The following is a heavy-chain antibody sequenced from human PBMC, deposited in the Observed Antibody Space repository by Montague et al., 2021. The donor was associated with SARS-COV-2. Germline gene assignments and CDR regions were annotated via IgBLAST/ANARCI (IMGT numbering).Heavy chain of an antibody. Sequence: SETLSLTCTVSGGSISSSSYYWGWIRQPPGKGLEWIGSIYYSGSTYYNPSLKSRVTISVDTSKNQFSLKLSSVTAADTAVYYCARQGPFTMIVGNIIDYWGQGTLVTVSP. CDR1: GGSISSSSYY. CDR3: ARQGPFTMIVGNIIDY. V-gene: IGHV4-39*01. D-gene: IGHD3-22*01. J-gene: IGHJ4*02. CDR2: IYYSGST.